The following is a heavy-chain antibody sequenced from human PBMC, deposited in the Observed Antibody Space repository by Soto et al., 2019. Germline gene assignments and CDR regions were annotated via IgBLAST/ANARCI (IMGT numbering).Heavy chain of an antibody. J-gene: IGHJ1*01. V-gene: IGHV3-48*01. CDR1: GFTFSSYS. D-gene: IGHD4-17*01. CDR3: ARGLCGDPREYFQY. Sequence: EVQLVESGGGLVQPGGSLRLSCAASGFTFSSYSMNWVRQAPGKGLEWVSYISSSSSTIYYADSVKGRFTISRDNAKNSLYLQMNSLRAEDTAVYYCARGLCGDPREYFQYWGQGTLVTVSS. CDR2: ISSSSSTI.